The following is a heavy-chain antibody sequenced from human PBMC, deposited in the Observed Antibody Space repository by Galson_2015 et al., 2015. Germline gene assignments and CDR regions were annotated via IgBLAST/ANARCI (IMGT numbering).Heavy chain of an antibody. J-gene: IGHJ6*03. D-gene: IGHD2-2*01. CDR2: IYHSGST. CDR1: GGSISSSNW. V-gene: IGHV4-4*02. CDR3: ARELKYCSSPSCYGYYYMDV. Sequence: SEPLSLTCAVSGGSISSSNWWRWVRQPPGKGLEWIGEIYHSGSTNYNPSLKSRVTISVDKSKNQFSLKLSSVTAADTAVYYCARELKYCSSPSCYGYYYMDVWGKGTTVTVSS.